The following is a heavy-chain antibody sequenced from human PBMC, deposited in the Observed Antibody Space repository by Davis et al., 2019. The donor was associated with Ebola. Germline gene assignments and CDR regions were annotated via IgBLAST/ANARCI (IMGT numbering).Heavy chain of an antibody. CDR1: GDSISSYF. Sequence: SETLSLTCTVSGDSISSYFWSWIRQPPGKGLEWIGYIYYSGSTNYNPSLKSRVTISVDTSKNQFSLKLSSVTAADTAVYYCARLLGSTASKYYYGMDVWGQGTTVTVSS. V-gene: IGHV4-59*08. CDR3: ARLLGSTASKYYYGMDV. D-gene: IGHD3-16*01. CDR2: IYYSGST. J-gene: IGHJ6*02.